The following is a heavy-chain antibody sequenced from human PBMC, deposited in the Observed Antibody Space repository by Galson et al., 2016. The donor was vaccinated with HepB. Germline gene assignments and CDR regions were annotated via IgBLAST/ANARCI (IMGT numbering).Heavy chain of an antibody. CDR3: ARGPPDYLDSGSFYSGWFDP. CDR2: ISYTGLT. D-gene: IGHD3-10*01. Sequence: TLSLTCSLSGGAINSASHWSWIRQHPGKGLEWIGYISYTGLTNYKSSLKSRITMSIDTSKNQFSRRLGAVTAADMAIFYCARGPPDYLDSGSFYSGWFDPWGRGTLVTVSS. J-gene: IGHJ5*02. V-gene: IGHV4-31*03. CDR1: GGAINSASH.